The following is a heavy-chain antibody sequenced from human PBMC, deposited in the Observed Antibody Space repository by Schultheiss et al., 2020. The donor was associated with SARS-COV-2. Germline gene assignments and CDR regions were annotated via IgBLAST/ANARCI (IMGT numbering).Heavy chain of an antibody. CDR3: ARDPGGDYDSSGYYYHDAFDI. V-gene: IGHV3-21*05. Sequence: GGSLRLSCAASGFTFSSYGMHWVRQAPGKGLEWVSYISSSSSYIYYADSVKGRFTISRDNAKNSLYLQMNSLRAEDTAVYYCARDPGGDYDSSGYYYHDAFDIWGQGTMVTVSS. CDR2: ISSSSSYI. CDR1: GFTFSSYG. J-gene: IGHJ3*02. D-gene: IGHD3-22*01.